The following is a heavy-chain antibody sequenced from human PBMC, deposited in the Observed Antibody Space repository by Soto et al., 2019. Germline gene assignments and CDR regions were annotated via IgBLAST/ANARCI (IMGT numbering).Heavy chain of an antibody. J-gene: IGHJ5*02. D-gene: IGHD2-21*02. CDR3: ARGGGGDFLPPNWFDP. Sequence: SVKVSCKASGGTFSSYTISWVRQAPGQGLEWMGRIIPILGIANYAQKFQGRVTITADKSTSTAYMELSSLRSEDTAVYYCARGGGGDFLPPNWFDPWGQGTLVTVSS. CDR2: IIPILGIA. V-gene: IGHV1-69*02. CDR1: GGTFSSYT.